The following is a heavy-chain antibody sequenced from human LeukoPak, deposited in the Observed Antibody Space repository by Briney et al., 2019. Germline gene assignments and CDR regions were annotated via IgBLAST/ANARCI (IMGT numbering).Heavy chain of an antibody. V-gene: IGHV1-18*01. Sequence: ASVKVSCKASGYTFTSYGISWLRQAPGQGLEWMGWISAYNGNTNYAQKLQGRVTMTTDTSTSTAYMELRSLRSDDTAVYYCARDLRATYYYDSSSTAFDYWGQGTLVTVSS. D-gene: IGHD3-22*01. CDR2: ISAYNGNT. J-gene: IGHJ4*02. CDR1: GYTFTSYG. CDR3: ARDLRATYYYDSSSTAFDY.